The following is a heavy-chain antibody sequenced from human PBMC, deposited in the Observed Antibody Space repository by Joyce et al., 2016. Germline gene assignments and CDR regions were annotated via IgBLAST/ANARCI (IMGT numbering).Heavy chain of an antibody. Sequence: VQVVESGGGLIQPGGSRRLSCAVSGFTVSSDFMMWVRRAPGKGLEGVSTIYSVTDSTHYAASVEGRFTISRDNSKNTLSLQMNTLRGEDTARYYCATRGAWGKGTTVTVSS. CDR1: GFTVSSDF. CDR3: ATRGA. CDR2: IYSVTDST. J-gene: IGHJ6*04. V-gene: IGHV3-53*01.